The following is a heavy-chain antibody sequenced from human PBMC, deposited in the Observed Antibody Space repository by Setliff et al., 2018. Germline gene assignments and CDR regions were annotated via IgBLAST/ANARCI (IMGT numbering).Heavy chain of an antibody. J-gene: IGHJ6*02. CDR3: ARSSLEEQWLFPYYDYYGMDV. CDR1: GFTFSNYW. D-gene: IGHD6-19*01. V-gene: IGHV3-7*04. CDR2: LSEDEGTK. Sequence: GGSLRLSCAASGFTFSNYWMSWLRQAPGEGLEWVANLSEDEGTKLYVDSVKGRFTISRDNAKNSLYLQMNSLRAEDTAVYYCARSSLEEQWLFPYYDYYGMDVWGQGTTVTVSS.